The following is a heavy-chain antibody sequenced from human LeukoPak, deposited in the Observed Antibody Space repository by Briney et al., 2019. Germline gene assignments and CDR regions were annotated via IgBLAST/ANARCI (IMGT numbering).Heavy chain of an antibody. CDR2: TYYKSKWSK. V-gene: IGHV6-1*01. J-gene: IGHJ4*02. D-gene: IGHD5-24*01. CDR1: GDSVSSNSAA. CDR3: GRGDVAFDY. Sequence: SQTLSLTCAISGDSVSSNSAAWNWIRQSPSRGLEWLGRTYYKSKWSKNYAVSVKSRITINPDTSKSQFSLQLNSVTPEDTGVYYCGRGDVAFDYWGQGTLVTVSS.